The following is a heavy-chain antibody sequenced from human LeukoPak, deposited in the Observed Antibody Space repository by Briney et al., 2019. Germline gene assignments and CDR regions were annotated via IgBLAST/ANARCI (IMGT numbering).Heavy chain of an antibody. CDR2: INPTGGST. CDR1: EYTFSVYH. CDR3: ARGRVTATDGFDI. J-gene: IGHJ3*02. V-gene: IGHV1-46*01. Sequence: GASVKVSCKASEYTFSVYHIHWVRQAPGEGLEWMGIINPTGGSTRYAQKFQGRVTMTRDTSTSTVYMELSSLRSEDTAVYYCARGRVTATDGFDIWGQGTTVIVSS. D-gene: IGHD2-21*02.